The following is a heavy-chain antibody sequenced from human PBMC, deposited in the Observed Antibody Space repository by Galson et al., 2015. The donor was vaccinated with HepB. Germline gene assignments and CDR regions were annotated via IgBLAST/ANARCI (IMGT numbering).Heavy chain of an antibody. V-gene: IGHV3-66*02. Sequence: SLRLSCAASGFTVSSNYMSWVRQAPGKGLEWVSVIYSGGSTYYADSVKGRFTISRDNSKNTLYLQMNSLRAEDTAVYYCARESYLLGYCSSTSCYRYYYGMDVWGQGTTVTASS. J-gene: IGHJ6*02. CDR1: GFTVSSNY. CDR2: IYSGGST. D-gene: IGHD2-2*01. CDR3: ARESYLLGYCSSTSCYRYYYGMDV.